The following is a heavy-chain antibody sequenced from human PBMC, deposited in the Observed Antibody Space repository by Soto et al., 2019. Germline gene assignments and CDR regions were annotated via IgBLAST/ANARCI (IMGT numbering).Heavy chain of an antibody. V-gene: IGHV3-7*03. CDR2: IKQDGSEK. J-gene: IGHJ5*02. Sequence: GGSLRLSCVVSGLTLSSNWMSWVRQAPGKGLEWVANIKQDGSEKQYVDSVKGRFTISRDNAKNSLYLQMNSLRAEDTAVYYCAKEDWFDPWGQGTLVTVSS. CDR3: AKEDWFDP. CDR1: GLTLSSNW.